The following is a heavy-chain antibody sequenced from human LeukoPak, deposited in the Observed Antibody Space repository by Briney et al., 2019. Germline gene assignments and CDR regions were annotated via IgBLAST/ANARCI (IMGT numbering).Heavy chain of an antibody. Sequence: PSETLSLTCSVSGGSISSSSYYWGWIRQPPGKELEWIGSIYYSGSTYYNPSLKSRVAISVDTSKNHFSLKLSSVTAADTAVYYCARPPEYSYSYFDYWGQGTLVTVSS. CDR2: IYYSGST. V-gene: IGHV4-39*02. CDR3: ARPPEYSYSYFDY. CDR1: GGSISSSSYY. J-gene: IGHJ4*02. D-gene: IGHD5-18*01.